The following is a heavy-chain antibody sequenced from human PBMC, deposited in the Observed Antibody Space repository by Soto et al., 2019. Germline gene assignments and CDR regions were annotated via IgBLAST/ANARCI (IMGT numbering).Heavy chain of an antibody. V-gene: IGHV5-51*03. CDR1: GYSFTSYW. CDR3: ASAYCGGDCYFWGDAFEI. D-gene: IGHD2-21*02. CDR2: IYPGDSDT. J-gene: IGHJ3*02. Sequence: GESLKISCKGSGYSFTSYWIDWVRQMPGKGLEWMGIIYPGDSDTRYSPSFQGQVTISADKSISTAYLQWSSLKASDTAMYYCASAYCGGDCYFWGDAFEIWGQGTMVTVSS.